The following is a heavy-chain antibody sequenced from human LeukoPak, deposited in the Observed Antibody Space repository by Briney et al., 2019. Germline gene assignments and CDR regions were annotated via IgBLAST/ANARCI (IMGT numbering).Heavy chain of an antibody. J-gene: IGHJ4*02. CDR3: ARGVEPLAANTLAY. CDR2: LYSDGNT. D-gene: IGHD1-14*01. V-gene: IGHV3-53*01. Sequence: PGGPLRLSCAASGFTVIINDMTWVRQAPGKGLEWVSVLYSDGNTKYPDSVQGRFTISRDNSKNTLYLEINSLSPDDTAVYYCARGVEPLAANTLAYWGQGTLVTVSS. CDR1: GFTVIIND.